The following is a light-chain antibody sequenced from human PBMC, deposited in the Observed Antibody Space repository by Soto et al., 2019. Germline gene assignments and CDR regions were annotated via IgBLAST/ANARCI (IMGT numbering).Light chain of an antibody. V-gene: IGKV3-11*01. CDR3: QQRSSWPLT. J-gene: IGKJ4*01. CDR2: DAS. Sequence: EIVLTQSPATLSLSPGERATLSCRASQSIRSYVAWYQQKPGQAPRLLIYDASNRATGIPARFSGSGSGTDFTLTISSLETEDFAVYYCQQRSSWPLTFGGGTKVEIK. CDR1: QSIRSY.